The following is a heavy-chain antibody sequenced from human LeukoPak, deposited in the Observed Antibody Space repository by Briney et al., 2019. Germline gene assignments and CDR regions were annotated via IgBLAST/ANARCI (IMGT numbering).Heavy chain of an antibody. CDR1: GFTFSSYS. J-gene: IGHJ6*02. Sequence: GGSLRLSCAASGFTFSSYSMNWVRQAPGKGLEWVSYISSSSSTIYYADSVKGRFTISRDNAKNSLYLQMNSLRAEDTAVYYCARDGTAWCSSGWYYYYYGMDVWGQGTTVTVSS. CDR3: ARDGTAWCSSGWYYYYYGMDV. D-gene: IGHD6-19*01. V-gene: IGHV3-48*01. CDR2: ISSSSSTI.